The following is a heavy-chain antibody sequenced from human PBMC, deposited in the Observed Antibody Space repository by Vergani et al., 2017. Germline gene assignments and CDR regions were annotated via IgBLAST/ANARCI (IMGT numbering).Heavy chain of an antibody. D-gene: IGHD2-2*03. CDR2: IIPIFGTA. CDR1: GGTFSSYA. Sequence: QVQLVQSGAEVKKPGSSVKVSCKASGGTFSSYAISWVRQAPGQGLEWMGGIIPIFGTANYAQKFQGRVTITADESTSTAYMELSSLRSEETAVYYCARELGYCSSTSCYSRYRTTYYYYYMDVWGKGTTVTVSS. CDR3: ARELGYCSSTSCYSRYRTTYYYYYMDV. V-gene: IGHV1-69*01. J-gene: IGHJ6*03.